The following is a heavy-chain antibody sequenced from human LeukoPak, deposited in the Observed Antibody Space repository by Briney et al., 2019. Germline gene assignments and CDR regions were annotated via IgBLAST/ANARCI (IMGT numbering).Heavy chain of an antibody. CDR3: ARDSTVRSWYFDV. CDR2: IFRSGST. D-gene: IGHD4-17*01. V-gene: IGHV4-4*02. Sequence: PSETLSLTCAVSADSITGSHWWTWIRQPPGKGLEWIGEIFRSGSTDYNPSLKGRVTISLDKSENQFSLKLNFVTAADTAVYYCARDSTVRSWYFDVWGRGMLVTVSP. J-gene: IGHJ2*01. CDR1: ADSITGSHW.